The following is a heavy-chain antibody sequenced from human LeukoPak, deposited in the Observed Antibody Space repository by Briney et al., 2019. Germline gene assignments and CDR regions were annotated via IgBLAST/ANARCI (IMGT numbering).Heavy chain of an antibody. CDR1: GYTFSGDY. D-gene: IGHD1-26*01. J-gene: IGHJ4*02. V-gene: IGHV1-2*06. CDR2: INPDSGGT. CDR3: ARDRNLYSGSFAS. Sequence: ASVKVSCRASGYTFSGDYIHWVRQAPGQGLEWMGRINPDSGGTTYAQNFQSRVTMTRDTSIGTAYMELSRLTSDDSAFYYCARDRNLYSGSFASWGQGTLVTVFS.